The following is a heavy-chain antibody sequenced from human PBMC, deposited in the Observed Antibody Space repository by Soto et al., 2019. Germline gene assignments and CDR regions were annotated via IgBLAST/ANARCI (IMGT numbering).Heavy chain of an antibody. J-gene: IGHJ4*02. V-gene: IGHV4-34*01. Sequence: PXEALSLTCSVYGLSCSGYYWSWIRQPPGKGLEWIGEINHSGSTNYNPSLKSRVTISVDTSKNQFSLKLSSVTAADTAVYYCAPIRQQWLDDYWGQGTLVTVSS. D-gene: IGHD6-19*01. CDR2: INHSGST. CDR1: GLSCSGYY. CDR3: APIRQQWLDDY.